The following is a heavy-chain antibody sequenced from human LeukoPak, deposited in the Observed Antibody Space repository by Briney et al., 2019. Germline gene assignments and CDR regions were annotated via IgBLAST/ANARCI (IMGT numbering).Heavy chain of an antibody. V-gene: IGHV3-23*01. D-gene: IGHD3-22*01. CDR3: AKDSQLDSSGYYLGYFDY. Sequence: VQPGGSLRLSCVASGFTFSGYAMSWVRQAPGKGLEWVSSLSGSGDSTYYADSVKGRFTISRDNSKNTLYLQMNSLRAEDTAVYYCAKDSQLDSSGYYLGYFDYWGQGTLVTVSS. J-gene: IGHJ4*02. CDR1: GFTFSGYA. CDR2: LSGSGDST.